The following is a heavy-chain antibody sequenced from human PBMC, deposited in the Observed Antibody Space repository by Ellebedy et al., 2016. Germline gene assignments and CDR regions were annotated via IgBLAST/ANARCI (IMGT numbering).Heavy chain of an antibody. CDR2: ISSSSSSI. J-gene: IGHJ5*02. CDR3: ARGVGSGWFDP. Sequence: LSLTCAASGFTFSNYSMNWVRQAPGKGLEWVSSISSSSSSIYHADSVKGRFTISRDNSKNTLYLQMNSLRAEDTAVYYCARGVGSGWFDPWGQGTLVTVSS. D-gene: IGHD2-15*01. V-gene: IGHV3-21*04. CDR1: GFTFSNYS.